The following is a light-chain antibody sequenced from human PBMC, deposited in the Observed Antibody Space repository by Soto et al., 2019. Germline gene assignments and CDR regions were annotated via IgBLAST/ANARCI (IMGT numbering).Light chain of an antibody. CDR2: EDR. J-gene: IGLJ2*01. V-gene: IGLV3-1*01. Sequence: SYELTQSPSVSASPGQTASITCSGDKLGDRFAHWYQQKPGQSPVVVIYEDRKRPSGIPERFSGSNSGNTATLTISGTQAMDEADYYCQAWDSSSVVFGGGTKLTVL. CDR3: QAWDSSSVV. CDR1: KLGDRF.